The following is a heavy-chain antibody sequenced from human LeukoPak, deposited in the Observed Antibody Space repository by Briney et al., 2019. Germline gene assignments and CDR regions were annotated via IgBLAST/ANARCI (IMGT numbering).Heavy chain of an antibody. CDR1: GFTFSSYG. J-gene: IGHJ4*02. CDR2: MWYDGSNK. CDR3: ARDEVTTPRD. Sequence: QPGGSLRLSCAASGFTFSSYGMHWVRQAPGKGLEWVAVMWYDGSNKYYADSVKGRFTISRDNSKNTLYLQMHSLRAEDTAVYYCARDEVTTPRDWGLGTLVTVSS. V-gene: IGHV3-33*01. D-gene: IGHD4-17*01.